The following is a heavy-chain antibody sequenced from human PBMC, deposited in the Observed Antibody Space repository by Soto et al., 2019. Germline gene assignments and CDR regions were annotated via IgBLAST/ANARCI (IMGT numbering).Heavy chain of an antibody. J-gene: IGHJ6*02. CDR2: IIPIFGTA. CDR3: ASPEVYGDYYYYGMDV. CDR1: GGTFSSYA. V-gene: IGHV1-69*13. Sequence: SVKVSCKASGGTFSSYAISWVRQAPGQGLEWMGRIIPIFGTANYAQKFQGRVTITADESTSTAYMELSSLRSEDTAVYYCASPEVYGDYYYYGMDVWGQGTTVTVS. D-gene: IGHD4-17*01.